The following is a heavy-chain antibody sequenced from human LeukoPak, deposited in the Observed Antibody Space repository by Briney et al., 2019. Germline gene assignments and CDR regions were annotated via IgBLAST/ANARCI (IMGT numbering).Heavy chain of an antibody. CDR2: ISYDGSNK. Sequence: GGSLRLSCAASGFTFSSYGMHWVRQAPGKGPEWVAVISYDGSNKYYADSVKGRFTISRDNSKNTLYLQMNSLRAEDTAVYYCAKPYSSGWYPYYFDYWGQGTLVTVSS. CDR3: AKPYSSGWYPYYFDY. V-gene: IGHV3-30*18. D-gene: IGHD6-19*01. CDR1: GFTFSSYG. J-gene: IGHJ4*02.